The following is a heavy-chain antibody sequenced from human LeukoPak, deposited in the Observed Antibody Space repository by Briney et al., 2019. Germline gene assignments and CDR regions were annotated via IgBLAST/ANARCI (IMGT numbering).Heavy chain of an antibody. D-gene: IGHD5-18*01. Sequence: GGSLRLSCAASGFAFSSYSMNWVRQAPGKGLEWVLSISSSSSYIYYADSVKGRFTISRDNAKNSLYLQMNSLRAEDTAVYYCARDRHSNLDYWGQGTLVTVSS. J-gene: IGHJ4*02. CDR1: GFAFSSYS. CDR3: ARDRHSNLDY. CDR2: ISSSSSYI. V-gene: IGHV3-21*01.